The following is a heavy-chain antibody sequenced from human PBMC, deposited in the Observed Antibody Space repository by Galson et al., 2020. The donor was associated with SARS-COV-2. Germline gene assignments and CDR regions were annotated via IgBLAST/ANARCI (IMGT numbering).Heavy chain of an antibody. V-gene: IGHV1-2*02. CDR2: INPDSGGT. CDR1: GYTFTGYY. CDR3: AKVGDRWSGCENYFDS. J-gene: IGHJ4*02. D-gene: IGHD3-3*01. Sequence: ASVKVSCKASGYTFTGYYMYWVRQAPGQGLEWVGWINPDSGGTNLAQKFQGRVTMTRDTSISTAYMELNRLRSDDTAVYYCAKVGDRWSGCENYFDSWGQGTLVTVSS.